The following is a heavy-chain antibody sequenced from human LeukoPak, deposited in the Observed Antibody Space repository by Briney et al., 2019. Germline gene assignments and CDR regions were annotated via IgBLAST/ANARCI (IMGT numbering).Heavy chain of an antibody. CDR3: ARDSRYKQWLAHFDY. CDR1: GYDFISYG. D-gene: IGHD6-19*01. V-gene: IGHV1-18*01. Sequence: GASVKVSFKASGYDFISYGVDWVRQAPGQGLEWMGWISAYTGNTNYAQKLQGRVAMTTDTSTSTAYMELRSLRSDDTAVYYCARDSRYKQWLAHFDYWGQGTLVTVSS. CDR2: ISAYTGNT. J-gene: IGHJ4*02.